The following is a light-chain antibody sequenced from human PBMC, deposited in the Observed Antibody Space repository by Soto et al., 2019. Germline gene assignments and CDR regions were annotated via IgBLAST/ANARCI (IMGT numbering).Light chain of an antibody. CDR1: TSNFGAGYD. Sequence: QSVLTQAPSVSGAPGRGVTIPGTGRTSNFGAGYDVHGYQQLPGPAPKLLIYGNSNRPSGVPDRFSGSKSGTSASLAITGLQAEDEADYYCQSYDSSLSGSVFGTGTKLTVL. CDR2: GNS. J-gene: IGLJ1*01. CDR3: QSYDSSLSGSV. V-gene: IGLV1-40*01.